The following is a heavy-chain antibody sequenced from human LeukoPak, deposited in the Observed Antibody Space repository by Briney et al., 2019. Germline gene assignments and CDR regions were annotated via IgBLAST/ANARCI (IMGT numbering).Heavy chain of an antibody. J-gene: IGHJ4*02. CDR3: ASPFLGIWVGSDY. CDR2: ISGSGGST. CDR1: GFTLSNWW. D-gene: IGHD2-15*01. Sequence: PGGSLRLSCAASGFTLSNWWMTWVRQAPGKGLEWVSAISGSGGSTYYADSVKGRFTISRDNSKNTLYLRMNSLRAEDTAVYYCASPFLGIWVGSDYRGQGTLVTVSS. V-gene: IGHV3-23*01.